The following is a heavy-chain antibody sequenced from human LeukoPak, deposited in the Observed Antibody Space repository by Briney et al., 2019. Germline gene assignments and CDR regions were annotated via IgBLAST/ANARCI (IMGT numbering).Heavy chain of an antibody. CDR3: AHSHSSGWPFYY. Sequence: SGPTLVKLTQTLTLTCTFSGFSLSTSGGGVGWIRQPPGKALEWLALIYWDDDKRYRPTLKSRHTITKDTSKSQVVLTITNTDPVDTATYYCAHSHSSGWPFYYWGQGTLVTVSS. J-gene: IGHJ4*02. CDR2: IYWDDDK. V-gene: IGHV2-5*02. D-gene: IGHD6-19*01. CDR1: GFSLSTSGGG.